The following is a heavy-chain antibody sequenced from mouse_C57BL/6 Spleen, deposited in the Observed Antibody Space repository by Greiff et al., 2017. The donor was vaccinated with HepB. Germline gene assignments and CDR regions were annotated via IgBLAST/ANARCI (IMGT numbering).Heavy chain of an antibody. Sequence: EVKLMESGGGLVKPGGSLKLSCAASGFTFSSYAMSWVRQTPEKRLEWVATISDGGSYTYYPDNVKGRFTISRDNAKNNLYLQMSHLKSEDTAMYYCARVDGLAYWGQGTLVTVSA. CDR3: ARVDGLAY. CDR1: GFTFSSYA. D-gene: IGHD2-3*01. V-gene: IGHV5-4*03. CDR2: ISDGGSYT. J-gene: IGHJ3*01.